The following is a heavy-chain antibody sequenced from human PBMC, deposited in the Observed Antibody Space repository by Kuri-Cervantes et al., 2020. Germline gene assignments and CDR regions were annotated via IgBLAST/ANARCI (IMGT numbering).Heavy chain of an antibody. CDR1: GFTFSSYG. J-gene: IGHJ6*02. CDR2: ISYDGSNK. V-gene: IGHV3-30*05. D-gene: IGHD1-1*01. CDR3: ARDREGTSGMDV. Sequence: GSLRLSCAASGFTFSSYGMHWVRQAPGKGLEWVAVISYDGSNKYYADSVKGRFTISRDNSKNTLYLQMNSLRAEGTAVYYCARDREGTSGMDVWGQGTTVIVSS.